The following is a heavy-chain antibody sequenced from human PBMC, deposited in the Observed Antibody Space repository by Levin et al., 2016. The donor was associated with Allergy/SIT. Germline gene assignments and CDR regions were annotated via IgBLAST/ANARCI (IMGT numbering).Heavy chain of an antibody. CDR2: IYFNETT. D-gene: IGHD1-1*01. CDR1: AGFVHSYTW. V-gene: IGHV4-4*02. J-gene: IGHJ5*02. Sequence: SETLSLTCTVSAGFVHSYTWWSWLRQPPGKGLEWIGEIYFNETTNYSPSLKSRVTISVDRSKNQFSLKLNSVSAADTAVYYCANRAYNHFDPWGRGIAVTVSS. CDR3: ANRAYNHFDP.